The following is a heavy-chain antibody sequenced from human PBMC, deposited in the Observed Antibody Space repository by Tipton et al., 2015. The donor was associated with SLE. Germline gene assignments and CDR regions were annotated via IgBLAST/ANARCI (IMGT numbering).Heavy chain of an antibody. CDR3: ARGGALYAYSSSGQAFDI. CDR1: GGSISSYY. J-gene: IGHJ3*02. CDR2: IYYSGST. Sequence: TLSLTCTVSGGSISSYYWSWIRQPPGKGLEWIGYIYYSGSTNYNPSLKSRVTISVDTSKNQFSLKLSSVTAADTAVYYCARGGALYAYSSSGQAFDIWGQGTMVTVSS. D-gene: IGHD6-6*01. V-gene: IGHV4-59*12.